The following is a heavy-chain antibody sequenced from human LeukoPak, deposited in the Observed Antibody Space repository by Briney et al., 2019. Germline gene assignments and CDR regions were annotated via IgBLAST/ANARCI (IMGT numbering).Heavy chain of an antibody. D-gene: IGHD4-17*01. CDR3: ARAPHGDYFDY. Sequence: GGSLRLSCAASGFTFSNYDMHWVRQATGKGLEWVSAISTAGDTYYPGSVKGRFTISRENAKNSLYLQMNSLGAGDTAVYYCARAPHGDYFDYWGQGTLVTVSS. V-gene: IGHV3-13*01. CDR1: GFTFSNYD. J-gene: IGHJ4*02. CDR2: ISTAGDT.